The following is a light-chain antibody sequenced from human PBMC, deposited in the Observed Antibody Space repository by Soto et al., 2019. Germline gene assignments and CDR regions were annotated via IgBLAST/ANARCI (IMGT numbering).Light chain of an antibody. CDR3: QERRTWPIT. CDR2: DAS. CDR1: QSVGGL. J-gene: IGKJ5*01. Sequence: IELGHSQGTMSLSPGEIAILACRASQSVGGLLAWYQQKPGQAPRLLIYDASNRATGIPARFSGSGSGTDFTLTISCLEPEDSAVYYCQERRTWPITFGQGTRLEI. V-gene: IGKV3-11*01.